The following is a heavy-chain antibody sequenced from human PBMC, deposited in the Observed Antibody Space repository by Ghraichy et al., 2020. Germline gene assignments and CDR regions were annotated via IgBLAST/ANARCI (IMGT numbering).Heavy chain of an antibody. Sequence: GGSLRLSCAGSGFTFSSYFMSWVRQAPGKGLEWVSGISGSGDKTYYADSVKGRFSISRDNSKNTLYLQMNSLRAEDTAVYYCAKAYCSSKCGGATQRSPDYLGQGTLVTVSS. D-gene: IGHD6-13*01. V-gene: IGHV3-23*01. CDR3: AKAYCSSKCGGATQRSPDY. CDR2: ISGSGDKT. J-gene: IGHJ4*02. CDR1: GFTFSSYF.